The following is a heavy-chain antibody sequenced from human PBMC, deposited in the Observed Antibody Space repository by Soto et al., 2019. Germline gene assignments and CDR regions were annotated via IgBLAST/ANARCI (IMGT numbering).Heavy chain of an antibody. Sequence: SETLSLTCTVSGGSISSYYWSWIRQPAGKGLEWIGRIYTSGSTNYNPSLKSRVTMSVDTSKNQFSLKLSSVTAAETAVYYCAREGYYYDSSGYYSRFDPWGQGTLVTVSS. CDR2: IYTSGST. CDR3: AREGYYYDSSGYYSRFDP. D-gene: IGHD3-22*01. CDR1: GGSISSYY. V-gene: IGHV4-4*07. J-gene: IGHJ5*02.